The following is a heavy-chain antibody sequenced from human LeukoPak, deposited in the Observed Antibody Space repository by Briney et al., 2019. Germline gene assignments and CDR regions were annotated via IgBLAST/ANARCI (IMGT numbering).Heavy chain of an antibody. CDR3: AKDPWLVRGSYFDY. CDR2: IRYDGSNK. Sequence: GGSLGLSCAASGFTFSSYGMHWVRQAPGKGLEWVAFIRYDGSNKYYADSVKGRFTISRDNSKNTLYLQMNSLGAEDTAVYYCAKDPWLVRGSYFDYWGQGTLVTVSS. CDR1: GFTFSSYG. V-gene: IGHV3-30*02. J-gene: IGHJ4*02. D-gene: IGHD6-19*01.